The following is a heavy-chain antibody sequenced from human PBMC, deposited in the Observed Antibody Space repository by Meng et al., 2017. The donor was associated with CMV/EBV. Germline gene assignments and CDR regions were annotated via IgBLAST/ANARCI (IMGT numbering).Heavy chain of an antibody. Sequence: YAISWVRQAPGQGLEWMGGIIPIFGAANYAQKFQGRVTITTDESTSTAYMELSSLRPEDTAVYYCARGGGKYYYDSSGYYNGGWFDPWGQGTLVTVSS. CDR3: ARGGGKYYYDSSGYYNGGWFDP. V-gene: IGHV1-69*05. CDR1: YA. D-gene: IGHD3-22*01. J-gene: IGHJ5*02. CDR2: IIPIFGAA.